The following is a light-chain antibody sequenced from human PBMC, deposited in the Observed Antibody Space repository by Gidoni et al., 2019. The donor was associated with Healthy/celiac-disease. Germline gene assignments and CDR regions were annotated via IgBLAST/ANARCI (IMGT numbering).Light chain of an antibody. CDR1: QSISSY. Sequence: DIQMTQSPPPLSASVGDRVTITCRASQSISSYLNWYQQKPGKAPKLLIYAASSLQSGVPSRFSGSGSGTDFTLTISSLQPEDFATYYCQQGYSTPWTFGQGTKVEIK. J-gene: IGKJ1*01. CDR2: AAS. CDR3: QQGYSTPWT. V-gene: IGKV1-39*01.